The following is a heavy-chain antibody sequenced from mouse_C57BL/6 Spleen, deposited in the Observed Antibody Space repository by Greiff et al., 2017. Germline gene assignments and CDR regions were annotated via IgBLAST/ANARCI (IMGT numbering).Heavy chain of an antibody. CDR2: ISDGGSYT. CDR1: GFTFSSYA. Sequence: DVKLVESGGGLVKPGGSLKLSCAASGFTFSSYAMSWVRQTPEQRLEWVATISDGGSYTYYPDNVKGRFTISRDNAKNNLYLQMSHLKSEDTAMYYCARDRPVFDYWGQGTTLTVSS. CDR3: ARDRPVFDY. V-gene: IGHV5-4*01. J-gene: IGHJ2*01.